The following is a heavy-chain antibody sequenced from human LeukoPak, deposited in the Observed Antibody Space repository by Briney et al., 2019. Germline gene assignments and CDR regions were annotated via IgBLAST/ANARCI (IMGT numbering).Heavy chain of an antibody. CDR2: IYYSGST. Sequence: PSETLSLTCTVSGGSISSSSYYWGWIHQPPGKGLEWIGSIYYSGSTYYNPSLKSRVTISVDTSKNQFSLKLSSVTAADTAVYYCARIRFLEWLLRGCWFDPWGQGTLVTVSS. V-gene: IGHV4-39*01. CDR3: ARIRFLEWLLRGCWFDP. CDR1: GGSISSSSYY. D-gene: IGHD3-3*01. J-gene: IGHJ5*02.